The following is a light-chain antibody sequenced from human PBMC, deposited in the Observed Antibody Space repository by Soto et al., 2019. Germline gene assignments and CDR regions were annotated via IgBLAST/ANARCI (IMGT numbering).Light chain of an antibody. CDR3: QQYNNWPAYT. Sequence: ELVMTQSPATLSVSLGERATLSCRARQSVSSNLAWYQQKPGQAPRLLIYGTSTRATRIPARFSGSASGTEFTLTIGSLQSEDFAIYYCQQYNNWPAYTFGQGTKLEIK. CDR2: GTS. V-gene: IGKV3-15*01. CDR1: QSVSSN. J-gene: IGKJ2*01.